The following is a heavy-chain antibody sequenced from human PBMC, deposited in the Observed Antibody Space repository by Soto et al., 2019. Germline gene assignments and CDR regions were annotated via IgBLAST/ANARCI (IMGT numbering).Heavy chain of an antibody. CDR1: GGTFSSYA. Sequence: SVKVSCKASGGTFSSYAISWVLQAPGQGLEWMGGIIPIFGTANYAQKFQGRVTMTRDTSTSTVYMELSSLRSEDTAVYYCARYRIPYGMDVWGQGTTVTVSS. V-gene: IGHV1-69*05. D-gene: IGHD1-1*01. J-gene: IGHJ6*02. CDR2: IIPIFGTA. CDR3: ARYRIPYGMDV.